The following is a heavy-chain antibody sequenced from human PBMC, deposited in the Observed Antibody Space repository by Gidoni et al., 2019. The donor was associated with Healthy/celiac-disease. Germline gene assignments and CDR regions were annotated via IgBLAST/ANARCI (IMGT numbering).Heavy chain of an antibody. V-gene: IGHV3-21*01. Sequence: EVQLVESGGGLVKPGGSLRLSCAASGFTFSSYSMNWVRQAPGKGLEWVSSISSSSSYIYYADSVKGRFTISRDNAKNSLYLQMNSLRAEDTAVYYCARDNLGIAAGHYWYFDLWGRGTLVTVSS. CDR3: ARDNLGIAAGHYWYFDL. CDR1: GFTFSSYS. CDR2: ISSSSSYI. J-gene: IGHJ2*01. D-gene: IGHD6-6*01.